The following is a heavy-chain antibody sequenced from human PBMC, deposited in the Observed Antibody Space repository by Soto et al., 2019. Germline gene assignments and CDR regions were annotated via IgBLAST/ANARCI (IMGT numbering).Heavy chain of an antibody. CDR1: GYTFTSFG. CDR2: ISAYNGNT. V-gene: IGHV1-18*01. J-gene: IGHJ3*02. CDR3: ARDHRGGTDAFDI. Sequence: QVQLVQSGAEVKKPGASVKVSCKASGYTFTSFGISWVRQAPGQGLEWMGWISAYNGNTTYAENSQGRVTMTTDTSTSTAYMELRSLRSDDTAVYYCARDHRGGTDAFDIWGQGTMVTVSS. D-gene: IGHD2-15*01.